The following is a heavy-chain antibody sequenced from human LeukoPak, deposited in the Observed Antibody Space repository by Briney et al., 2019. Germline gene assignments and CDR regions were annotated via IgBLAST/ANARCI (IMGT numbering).Heavy chain of an antibody. J-gene: IGHJ4*02. Sequence: GGSLRLSCAASGFTFSSYEMNWVRQAPGKGLEWVSYISSSGSTIYYADSVKGRFTISRDNSNNTLFLQMNSLRVEDTALYYCAKGRHWLENDYWGQGTLVTVSS. CDR2: ISSSGSTI. D-gene: IGHD1-1*01. CDR1: GFTFSSYE. CDR3: AKGRHWLENDY. V-gene: IGHV3-48*03.